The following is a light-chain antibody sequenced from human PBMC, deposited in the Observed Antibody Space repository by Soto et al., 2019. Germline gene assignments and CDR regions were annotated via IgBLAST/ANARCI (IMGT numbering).Light chain of an antibody. Sequence: QSVLTQPPSVSGSPGQSIAISCTGSSSDVGIYNYVSWYQQHPGKVPKLIIYEVTNRPSGVSNRFSGSKSGNTASLNISGLQAEDEADYYCSSYTTSSTRVFGTGTKVTVL. CDR3: SSYTTSSTRV. CDR2: EVT. CDR1: SSDVGIYNY. V-gene: IGLV2-14*01. J-gene: IGLJ1*01.